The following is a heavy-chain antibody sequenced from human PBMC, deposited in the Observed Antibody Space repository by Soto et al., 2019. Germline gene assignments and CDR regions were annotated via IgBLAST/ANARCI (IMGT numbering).Heavy chain of an antibody. J-gene: IGHJ3*02. Sequence: AGGALRLSCAASGFTLSRDSMNWGRQAPGKGLEWVSYISSSSTIYYADSVKGRFTISRDNAKNSLYLQMNSLRAEDTAVYYCASSHRYYYDSSGYYNDAFDIWGQGTMVTVSS. V-gene: IGHV3-48*01. CDR1: GFTLSRDS. D-gene: IGHD3-22*01. CDR3: ASSHRYYYDSSGYYNDAFDI. CDR2: ISSSSTI.